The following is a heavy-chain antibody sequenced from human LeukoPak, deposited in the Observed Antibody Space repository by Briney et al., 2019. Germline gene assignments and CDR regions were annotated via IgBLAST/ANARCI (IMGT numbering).Heavy chain of an antibody. V-gene: IGHV4-38-2*02. CDR3: ARDRDLRWFFY. Sequence: TSETLSLTCTGSGYSISSDFSWGCIRQPPGKALEWIGSVYHSGSTYYNPSLKSRVTISVDTSKNQFSLKLTSVTAADTAVYYCARDRDLRWFFYWGQGTLVTVSS. J-gene: IGHJ4*02. CDR1: GYSISSDFS. CDR2: VYHSGST. D-gene: IGHD2-21*01.